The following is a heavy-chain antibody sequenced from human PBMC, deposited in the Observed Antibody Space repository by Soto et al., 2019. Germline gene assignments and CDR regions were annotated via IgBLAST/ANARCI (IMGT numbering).Heavy chain of an antibody. CDR3: ARNRVLLWFGESNQGWFDP. CDR1: GYTFTSYA. V-gene: IGHV1-3*01. D-gene: IGHD3-10*01. Sequence: ASVKVSCKASGYTFTSYAMHWVRQAPGQRLEWMGWINAGNGNTKYSQKFQGRVTITRDTSASTAYMGLSSLRSEDTAVYYCARNRVLLWFGESNQGWFDPWGQGTLVTVSS. J-gene: IGHJ5*02. CDR2: INAGNGNT.